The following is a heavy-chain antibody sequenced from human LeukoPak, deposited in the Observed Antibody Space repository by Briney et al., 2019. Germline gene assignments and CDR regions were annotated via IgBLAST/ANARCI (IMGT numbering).Heavy chain of an antibody. D-gene: IGHD3-10*01. Sequence: GGSLRLSCAASGFTVSSNYISWVRQAPGKGLEWVSIIYSGGSTYYADSVKGRFTISRDNSKNTLYLQMNSLRAEDTAVYYCAKDSYYYGSGSYYSAPYYFDYWGQGTLVTVSS. CDR1: GFTVSSNY. CDR2: IYSGGST. J-gene: IGHJ4*02. V-gene: IGHV3-53*01. CDR3: AKDSYYYGSGSYYSAPYYFDY.